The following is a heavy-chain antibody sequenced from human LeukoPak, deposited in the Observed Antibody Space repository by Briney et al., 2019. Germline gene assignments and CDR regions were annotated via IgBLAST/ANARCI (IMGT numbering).Heavy chain of an antibody. V-gene: IGHV3-23*01. CDR2: ISGSGGST. J-gene: IGHJ4*02. CDR3: ANRHAGSSFYYFDY. CDR1: GFTFSSYA. Sequence: PGGSLRLSCAASGFTFSSYAMGWVRQAPGKGLEWVSAISGSGGSTYYADSVKGRFTISRDNSKNTLYLQMNSLRTEDTAVYYCANRHAGSSFYYFDYWGQGTLVTVSS. D-gene: IGHD6-6*01.